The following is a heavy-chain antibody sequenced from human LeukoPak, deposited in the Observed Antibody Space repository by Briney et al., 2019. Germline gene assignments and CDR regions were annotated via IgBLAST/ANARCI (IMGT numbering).Heavy chain of an antibody. CDR1: GGSFSGYY. CDR3: ATGRVWFDY. CDR2: INHSGST. J-gene: IGHJ4*02. D-gene: IGHD3-10*01. Sequence: SETLSLTCAVYGGSFSGYYWSWIRQPPGKGLGWIGEINHSGSTNYNPSLKSRVTISVDTSKNQFSLKLSSVTAADTAVYYCATGRVWFDYWGQGTLVTVSS. V-gene: IGHV4-34*01.